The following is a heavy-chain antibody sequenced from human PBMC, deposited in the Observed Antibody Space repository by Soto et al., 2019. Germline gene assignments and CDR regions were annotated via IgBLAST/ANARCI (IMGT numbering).Heavy chain of an antibody. Sequence: PSETLSLTCAVSGGSVGSDNWWNWVRQTPGKGLEWIGSIYYSGSTYYNPSLKSRVTISVDTSKNQFSLKLSSVTAADTAVYYCARRLYYDSSGFEGGGMDVWGQGTTVTVSS. CDR1: GGSVGSDNW. CDR3: ARRLYYDSSGFEGGGMDV. CDR2: IYYSGST. J-gene: IGHJ6*02. D-gene: IGHD3-22*01. V-gene: IGHV4-39*01.